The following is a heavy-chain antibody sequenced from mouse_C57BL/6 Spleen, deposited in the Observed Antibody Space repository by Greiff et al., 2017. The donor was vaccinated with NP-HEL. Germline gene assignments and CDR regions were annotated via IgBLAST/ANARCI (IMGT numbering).Heavy chain of an antibody. V-gene: IGHV1-59*01. CDR1: GYTFTSYW. J-gene: IGHJ4*01. CDR2: IDPSDSYT. Sequence: QVQLQQPGAELVRPGTSVKLSCKASGYTFTSYWMHWVKQRPGQGLEWIGVIDPSDSYTNYNQKFKGKATLTVDTSSSTAYMQLSSLTSEDSAVYYGARGQLRGAMDYWGQGTSVTVSS. CDR3: ARGQLRGAMDY. D-gene: IGHD3-2*02.